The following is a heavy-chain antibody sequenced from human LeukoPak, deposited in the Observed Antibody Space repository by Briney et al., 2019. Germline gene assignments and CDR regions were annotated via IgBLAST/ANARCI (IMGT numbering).Heavy chain of an antibody. V-gene: IGHV1-18*01. CDR2: ISAYNGNT. CDR1: GYTFTSYG. Sequence: ASVKVSCKASGYTFTSYGISWVRQAPGQGLEWMGWISAYNGNTNYAQKLQGRVTMTTDTSTSTAYMELRSLRSDDTAVYYCARTYYDSSGYPGVVDYWGQGTLVTVSS. CDR3: ARTYYDSSGYPGVVDY. D-gene: IGHD3-22*01. J-gene: IGHJ4*02.